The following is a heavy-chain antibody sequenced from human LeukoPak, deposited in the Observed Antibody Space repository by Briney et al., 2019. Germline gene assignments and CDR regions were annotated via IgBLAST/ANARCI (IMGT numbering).Heavy chain of an antibody. CDR2: IGESGDET. V-gene: IGHV3-23*01. CDR1: GFTFSTHA. D-gene: IGHD2-2*01. Sequence: GGSLRLSCTASGFTFSTHAMTWVRQAPGKGLEWVSVIGESGDETYYADSVKGRFTISSDKSKNTLYLQMDSLRAEDTAVYYCAKGRSLSCFATLDSWGQGTLVTVSS. J-gene: IGHJ4*02. CDR3: AKGRSLSCFATLDS.